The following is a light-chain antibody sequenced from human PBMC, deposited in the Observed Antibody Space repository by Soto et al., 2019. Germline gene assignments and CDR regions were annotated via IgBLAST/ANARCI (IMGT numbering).Light chain of an antibody. Sequence: QYALTQPASVSGSPGQSIAISCTGNSSDIGTFNYVSWYQQHPGKAPKLMIHEVSNRPSGVSDRFSGSKSGNTASLTISGLQADDEADYYCSSPATYGTRVFGTGTQVTVL. J-gene: IGLJ1*01. CDR3: SSPATYGTRV. CDR1: SSDIGTFNY. V-gene: IGLV2-14*01. CDR2: EVS.